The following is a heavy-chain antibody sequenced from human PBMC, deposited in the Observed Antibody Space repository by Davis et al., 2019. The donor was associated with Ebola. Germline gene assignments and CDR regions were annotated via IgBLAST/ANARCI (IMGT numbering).Heavy chain of an antibody. CDR3: ARGGLYYDSSGYLYYYYGMDV. Sequence: ASVKVSCKASGYTFTSYGISWVRQAPGQGLEWMGWISAYNGNTNYAQKLQGRVTMTTDTSTSTAYMELRSLRSADKAVYYCARGGLYYDSSGYLYYYYGMDVWGQGTTVTVSS. V-gene: IGHV1-18*01. D-gene: IGHD3-22*01. CDR2: ISAYNGNT. J-gene: IGHJ6*02. CDR1: GYTFTSYG.